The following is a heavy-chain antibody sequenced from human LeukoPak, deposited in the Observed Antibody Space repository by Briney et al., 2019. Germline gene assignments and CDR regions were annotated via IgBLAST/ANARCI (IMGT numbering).Heavy chain of an antibody. D-gene: IGHD4-11*01. V-gene: IGHV3-11*01. Sequence: GGSLRLSCEASGFTFSDYYMSWIRQAPGKGLEWVSYIGNPLSIKYYAVSVRGRFTISSDNANNSLYLQMNSLSADDTAVYYCAVGRKSALTYRYFQLWGWGTLVTVSS. CDR1: GFTFSDYY. CDR3: AVGRKSALTYRYFQL. CDR2: IGNPLSIK. J-gene: IGHJ1*01.